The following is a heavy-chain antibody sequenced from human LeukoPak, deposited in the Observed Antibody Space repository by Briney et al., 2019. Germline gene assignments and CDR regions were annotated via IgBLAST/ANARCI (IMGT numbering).Heavy chain of an antibody. J-gene: IGHJ3*02. CDR1: GLTVSSKY. CDR3: ARDVGLRLRAGGDAFDI. D-gene: IGHD4-17*01. CDR2: IYSGGSP. Sequence: GESLRLSCAPSGLTVSSKYMSWVRQAPGKGLEWVSAIYSGGSPYYAGSVKGRFTNSRDNSKNTLYLQMNSLRAEDTAVYYCARDVGLRLRAGGDAFDIWGQGTMVTVSS. V-gene: IGHV3-66*02.